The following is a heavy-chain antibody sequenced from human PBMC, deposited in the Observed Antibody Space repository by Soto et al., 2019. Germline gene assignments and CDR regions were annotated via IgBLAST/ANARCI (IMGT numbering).Heavy chain of an antibody. CDR3: ATADRGSYSFYNYYRMDV. Sequence: QVQLVQSGAEVKKPGSSVKVSCKASGGTFSSYAISWVRQAPGQGLEWMGGIIPIFGTANYTQKFQGRVTITANESTSTAYMELSSLRSEDTAVYYRATADRGSYSFYNYYRMDVWGQGTTVTVSS. CDR2: IIPIFGTA. V-gene: IGHV1-69*01. D-gene: IGHD1-26*01. CDR1: GGTFSSYA. J-gene: IGHJ6*02.